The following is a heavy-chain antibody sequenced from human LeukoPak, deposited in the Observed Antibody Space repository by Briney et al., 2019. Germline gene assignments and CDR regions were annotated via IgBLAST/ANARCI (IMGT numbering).Heavy chain of an antibody. CDR3: ASLGPYSSSWFEFDY. CDR1: GYTFTSYY. CDR2: IIPIFGTA. Sequence: SVKVSCKASGYTFTSYYMHWVRQAPGQGLEWMGGIIPIFGTANYAQKFQGRVTITADESTSTAYMELSSLRSEDTAVYYCASLGPYSSSWFEFDYWGQGTLVTVSS. V-gene: IGHV1-69*13. J-gene: IGHJ4*02. D-gene: IGHD6-13*01.